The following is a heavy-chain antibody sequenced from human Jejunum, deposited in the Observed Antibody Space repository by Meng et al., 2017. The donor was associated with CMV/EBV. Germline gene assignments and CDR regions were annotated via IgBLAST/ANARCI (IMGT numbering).Heavy chain of an antibody. Sequence: YGMSRVRQAPGTGLEWMGLSSVHNGNTNYAQKFQGRVSMTADTSTNTAYMELRSLRSDDTAVYYCARDKVAGGYCSTTTCPQIFTYWGQGTLVTVSS. V-gene: IGHV1-18*01. J-gene: IGHJ4*02. CDR1: YG. CDR2: SSVHNGNT. CDR3: ARDKVAGGYCSTTTCPQIFTY. D-gene: IGHD2-2*01.